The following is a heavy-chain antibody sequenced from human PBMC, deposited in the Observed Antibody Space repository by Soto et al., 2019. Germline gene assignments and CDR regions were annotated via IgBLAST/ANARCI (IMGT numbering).Heavy chain of an antibody. CDR1: GFTFDDYA. V-gene: IGHV3-9*01. CDR2: ISWNSGSI. CDR3: AKDGYGSGSQPHYYFDY. Sequence: GGSLRLSCAASGFTFDDYAMHWVRQAPGKGLEWVSGISWNSGSIGYADSVKGRFTISRDNAKNSLYLQMNSLRAEDTALYYCAKDGYGSGSQPHYYFDYWGQGTLVTVSS. D-gene: IGHD3-10*01. J-gene: IGHJ4*02.